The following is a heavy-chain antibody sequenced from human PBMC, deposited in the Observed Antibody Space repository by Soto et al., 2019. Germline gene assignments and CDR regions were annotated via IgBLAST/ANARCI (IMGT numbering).Heavy chain of an antibody. J-gene: IGHJ5*02. D-gene: IGHD2-15*01. CDR2: IYYSGST. Sequence: PSETLSLTCTVSGGSISSSSYYWGWIRQPPGKGLEWIGSIYYSGSTYYNPSLKSRVTISVDTSKNQFSLKLSSVTAADTAVYYCATQGRIALRWFDPWGQGTLVTVSS. CDR1: GGSISSSSYY. CDR3: ATQGRIALRWFDP. V-gene: IGHV4-39*01.